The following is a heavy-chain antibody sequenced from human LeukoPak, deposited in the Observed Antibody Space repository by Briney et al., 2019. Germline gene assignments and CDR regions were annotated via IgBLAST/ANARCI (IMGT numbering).Heavy chain of an antibody. CDR1: GFTFGSYG. J-gene: IGHJ6*02. CDR2: ISYDGSNK. Sequence: PGRSLRLSCAASGFTFGSYGMHWVRQAPGKGLEWVAVISYDGSNKYYADSVKGRFTISRDNSKNTLYLQMNSLRAEDTDVYYCAKEVGYYYDSSGYYLYYYGMDVWGQGTTVTVSS. V-gene: IGHV3-30*18. CDR3: AKEVGYYYDSSGYYLYYYGMDV. D-gene: IGHD3-22*01.